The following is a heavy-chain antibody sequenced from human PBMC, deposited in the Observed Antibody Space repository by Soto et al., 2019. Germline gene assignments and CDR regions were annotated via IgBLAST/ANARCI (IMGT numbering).Heavy chain of an antibody. J-gene: IGHJ4*02. D-gene: IGHD3-22*01. CDR2: ISYDGSNK. V-gene: IGHV3-30-3*01. CDR1: GFTFSSYA. CDR3: ARGPTTTMIVVIFV. Sequence: LRLSCAASGFTFSSYAMHWVRQAPGKGLEWVAVISYDGSNKYYADSVKGRFTISRDNSKNTLYLQMNSLRAEDTAVYYCARGPTTTMIVVIFVWGQGXLVTVYS.